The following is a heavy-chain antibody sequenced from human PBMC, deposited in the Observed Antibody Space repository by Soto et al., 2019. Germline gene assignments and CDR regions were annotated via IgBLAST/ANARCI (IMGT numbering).Heavy chain of an antibody. Sequence: ASVKVSCKASGYTFTGYYMHWVRQAPGQGLEWMGWINPNSGGTNYAQKFQGRVTTTRDTSISTAYMELSRLRSDDTAVYYCARDYGSGSYDHYGMDVWGQGTTVTVSS. J-gene: IGHJ6*02. CDR3: ARDYGSGSYDHYGMDV. CDR1: GYTFTGYY. CDR2: INPNSGGT. V-gene: IGHV1-2*02. D-gene: IGHD3-10*01.